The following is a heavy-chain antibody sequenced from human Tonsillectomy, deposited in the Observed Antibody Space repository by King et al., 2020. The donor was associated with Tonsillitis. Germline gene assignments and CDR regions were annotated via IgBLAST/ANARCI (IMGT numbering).Heavy chain of an antibody. D-gene: IGHD3-9*01. J-gene: IGHJ4*02. Sequence: QLQESGPGLMKPSQTLSLTCTVSGDSINRGAYYWSWIRQHPGKGLEWIGNIYYSGSTYYNPPLRSRVTISVDTSTSQFSLKLTSVTAAVTAVYDCSRVYRVDVFTGHHSYYFDSWGQGTLVAVSS. V-gene: IGHV4-31*03. CDR2: IYYSGST. CDR1: GDSINRGAYY. CDR3: SRVYRVDVFTGHHSYYFDS.